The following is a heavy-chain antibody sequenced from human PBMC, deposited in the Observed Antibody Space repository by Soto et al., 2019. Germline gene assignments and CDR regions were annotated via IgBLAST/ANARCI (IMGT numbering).Heavy chain of an antibody. D-gene: IGHD4-4*01. Sequence: SVKVSCKASGGTFSSYAISWVRQAPGQGLEWMGGIIPIFGTANYAQKFQGRVTITADESTNTAYMELSSLRSEDTAVYYCARIGVAVTDQNFDYWGQGTLVTVSS. CDR3: ARIGVAVTDQNFDY. CDR1: GGTFSSYA. J-gene: IGHJ4*02. CDR2: IIPIFGTA. V-gene: IGHV1-69*13.